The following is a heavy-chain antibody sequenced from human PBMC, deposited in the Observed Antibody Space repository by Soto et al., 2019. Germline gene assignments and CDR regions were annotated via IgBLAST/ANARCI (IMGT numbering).Heavy chain of an antibody. Sequence: TLSLTCTVSGGSISSGGYYWSWIRQHPGKGLEWIGYIYYSGSTYYNPSLKSRVTISVDTSKNQFSLKLSSVTAADTAVYYWARRYGYSTYFDYCGKGTLVTVSS. CDR2: IYYSGST. V-gene: IGHV4-31*03. J-gene: IGHJ4*02. CDR1: GGSISSGGYY. D-gene: IGHD5-18*01. CDR3: ARRYGYSTYFDY.